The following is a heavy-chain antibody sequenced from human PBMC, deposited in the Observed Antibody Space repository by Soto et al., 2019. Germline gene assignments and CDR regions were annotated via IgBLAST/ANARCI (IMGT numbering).Heavy chain of an antibody. J-gene: IGHJ4*02. CDR1: GYTFTSYG. V-gene: IGHV1-18*01. CDR2: ISAYNGNT. Sequence: ASVKVSCKASGYTFTSYGISWVRQAPGQGLEWMGWISAYNGNTNYAQKLQGRLTITKDTSKNQVVLTMSNMDPVDTARYYCAHIVVAGLGYYFDYWGQGTLVTVSS. D-gene: IGHD6-19*01. CDR3: AHIVVAGLGYYFDY.